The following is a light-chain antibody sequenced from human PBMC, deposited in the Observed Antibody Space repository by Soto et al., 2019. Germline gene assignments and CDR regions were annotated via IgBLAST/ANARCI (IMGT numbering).Light chain of an antibody. Sequence: EIVLTQSPATLSLSPGERATLSCRASQSVSSYLAWYQQKPGQAPRLLIYDASNRATGIPARFSGSGSGKDFTLTISSLEPEDFAVYYCQQRSNWPRFTFGPGTKVAIK. CDR3: QQRSNWPRFT. CDR1: QSVSSY. J-gene: IGKJ3*01. CDR2: DAS. V-gene: IGKV3-11*01.